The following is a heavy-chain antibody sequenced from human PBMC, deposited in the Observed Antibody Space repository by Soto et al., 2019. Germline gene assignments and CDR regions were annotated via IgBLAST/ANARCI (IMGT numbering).Heavy chain of an antibody. CDR2: IYYSGST. V-gene: IGHV4-39*01. D-gene: IGHD3-3*01. Sequence: PSETLSLTCTVSGGSISSSSYYWGWIRQPPGKGLEWIGSIYYSGSTYYNPSLKSRVTISVDTSKNQFSLKLSSVTAADTAVYYCARRDYDFWSDHGNWFDPWGQGTLVTVSS. J-gene: IGHJ5*02. CDR3: ARRDYDFWSDHGNWFDP. CDR1: GGSISSSSYY.